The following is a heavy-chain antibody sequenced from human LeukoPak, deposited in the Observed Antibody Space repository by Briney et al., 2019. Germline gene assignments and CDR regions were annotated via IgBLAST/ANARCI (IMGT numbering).Heavy chain of an antibody. CDR3: AKDYYDSSGYMVHFDY. V-gene: IGHV3-43*02. D-gene: IGHD3-22*01. Sequence: PGGSLSLSCAASGYTFDDYAMHWVRQAPGKGLQWFFVISGDGGSTYYADSVKGRFTISRDNSKNSLYLQMNSLRTEDTALYYCAKDYYDSSGYMVHFDYWGQGTLVTVSS. CDR1: GYTFDDYA. CDR2: ISGDGGST. J-gene: IGHJ4*02.